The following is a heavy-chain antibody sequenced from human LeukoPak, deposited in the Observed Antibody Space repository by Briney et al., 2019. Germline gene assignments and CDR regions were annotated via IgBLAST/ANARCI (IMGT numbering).Heavy chain of an antibody. CDR2: IIPIFGTA. J-gene: IGHJ4*02. V-gene: IGHV1-69*13. CDR3: ARVMAPMEWFPVLDY. CDR1: GGTFSSYA. D-gene: IGHD3-3*01. Sequence: SVKVSCKASGGTFSSYAISWVRQAPGQGLEWMGGIIPIFGTANYAQKFQGRVTITADESTSTAYMELSSLRSEDTAVYYCARVMAPMEWFPVLDYWGQGTLVTVSS.